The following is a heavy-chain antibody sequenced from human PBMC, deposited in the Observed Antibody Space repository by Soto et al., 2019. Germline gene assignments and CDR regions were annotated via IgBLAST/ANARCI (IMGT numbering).Heavy chain of an antibody. Sequence: GGSLRLSCAASGFTFSSYAMSWVRQAPGKGLEWVSAISGSGGSTYYADSVKGRFTISRDNSKNTLYLQMNSLRAEDTAVYYCAKDSSSWYFNSGYYYYYMDVWGKGTTVTVSS. CDR1: GFTFSSYA. CDR3: AKDSSSWYFNSGYYYYYMDV. J-gene: IGHJ6*03. D-gene: IGHD6-13*01. CDR2: ISGSGGST. V-gene: IGHV3-23*01.